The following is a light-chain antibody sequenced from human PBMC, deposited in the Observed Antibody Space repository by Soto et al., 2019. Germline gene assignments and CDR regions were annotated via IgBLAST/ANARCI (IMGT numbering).Light chain of an antibody. CDR2: AAS. J-gene: IGKJ1*01. CDR3: QQSYSTWT. Sequence: DIQMTQSPSSLSASVGDRVTITCRASQSISTYLNWYQQKPGKAPKLLIYAASSLQSGVPSRFSGSGSETDFTLTISSLQPEDFATYYCQQSYSTWTFGLGTKVEIK. CDR1: QSISTY. V-gene: IGKV1-39*01.